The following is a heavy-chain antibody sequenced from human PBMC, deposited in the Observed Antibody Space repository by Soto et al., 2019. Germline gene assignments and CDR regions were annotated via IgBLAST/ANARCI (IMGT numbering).Heavy chain of an antibody. J-gene: IGHJ6*03. CDR1: GFTFSSYS. CDR2: ISSSSSYI. V-gene: IGHV3-21*01. CDR3: AIPHGGHYYYMDV. Sequence: GESLKISCAASGFTFSSYSMNWVRQAPGKGLEWVSSISSSSSYIYYADSVKGRFTISRDNAKNSLYLQMNSLRAEDTAVYYCAIPHGGHYYYMDVWGKGTTVTVSS.